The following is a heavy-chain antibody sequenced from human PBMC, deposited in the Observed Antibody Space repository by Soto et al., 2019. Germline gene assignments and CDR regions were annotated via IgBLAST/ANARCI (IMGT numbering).Heavy chain of an antibody. CDR3: ARDGYGDFWQGALDI. D-gene: IGHD4-17*01. CDR2: ISPYNGNT. J-gene: IGHJ3*02. V-gene: IGHV1-18*01. CDR1: GYTFSSYH. Sequence: ASVKVSCKTSGYTFSSYHISWVRQAPGQGLEWMGWISPYNGNTKYAQKFEGRVTMTTDTSTRTAYMELRSLRYDDTALYYCARDGYGDFWQGALDIWGQGTVVTVS.